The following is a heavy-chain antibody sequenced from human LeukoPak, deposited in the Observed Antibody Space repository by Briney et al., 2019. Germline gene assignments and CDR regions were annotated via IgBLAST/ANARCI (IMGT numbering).Heavy chain of an antibody. D-gene: IGHD2-15*01. CDR2: INPSGGST. CDR1: GYTFTSYY. Sequence: GALVKVSCKASGYTFTSYYMDWVRQAPGQGLEWMGIINPSGGSTSYAQKFQGRVTMTRDTSTSTVYMELSSLRSEDTAVYYYARLAPVDCSGGSCPFDYWGQGTLVTVSS. CDR3: ARLAPVDCSGGSCPFDY. J-gene: IGHJ4*02. V-gene: IGHV1-46*01.